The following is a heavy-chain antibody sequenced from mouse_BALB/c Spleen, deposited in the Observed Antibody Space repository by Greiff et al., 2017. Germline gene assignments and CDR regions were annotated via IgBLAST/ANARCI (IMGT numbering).Heavy chain of an antibody. Sequence: ESGPGLVKPSQSLSLTCSVTGYSITSGYYWNWIRQFPGNKLEWMGYISYDGSNNYNPSLKNRISITRDTSKNQFFLKLNSVTTEDTATYYCARDGGSSYFYWYFDVWGAGTTVTVSS. CDR1: GYSITSGYY. CDR2: ISYDGSN. CDR3: ARDGGSSYFYWYFDV. D-gene: IGHD1-1*01. V-gene: IGHV3-6*02. J-gene: IGHJ1*01.